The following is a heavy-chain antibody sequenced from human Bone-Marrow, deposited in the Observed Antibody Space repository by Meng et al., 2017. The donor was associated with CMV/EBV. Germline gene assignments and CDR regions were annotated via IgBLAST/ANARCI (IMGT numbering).Heavy chain of an antibody. CDR1: GFTFSSYW. CDR3: ARDLHYCSTTSCYKNFAY. V-gene: IGHV3-20*04. CDR2: INWNSGST. Sequence: GESLKISCAASGFTFSSYWMHWVRQAPGKGLEWVSGINWNSGSTGYGDSVKGRFTISRDNAKNSLYLQMNSLRADDTALYYCARDLHYCSTTSCYKNFAYWGQGTLVTVSS. D-gene: IGHD2-2*02. J-gene: IGHJ4*02.